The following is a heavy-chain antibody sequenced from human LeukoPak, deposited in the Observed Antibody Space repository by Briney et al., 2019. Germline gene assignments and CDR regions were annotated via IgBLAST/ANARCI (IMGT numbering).Heavy chain of an antibody. J-gene: IGHJ5*02. D-gene: IGHD6-6*01. CDR1: GYTFTSYY. CDR3: ARDRGYSSSSEWFDP. V-gene: IGHV1-46*01. Sequence: ASVKVSCKASGYTFTSYYMHWVRQAPGQGLEWMGIINPSGGSTSYAQKFQGRVTMTRDTSTSTAYMELSRLTSDDTAVYYCARDRGYSSSSEWFDPWGQGTLVTVSS. CDR2: INPSGGST.